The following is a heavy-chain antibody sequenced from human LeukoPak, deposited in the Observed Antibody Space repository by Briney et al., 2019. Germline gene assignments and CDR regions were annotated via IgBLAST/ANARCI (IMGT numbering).Heavy chain of an antibody. D-gene: IGHD3-16*01. J-gene: IGHJ4*02. V-gene: IGHV6-1*01. CDR2: TYYRSKLYY. Sequence: SQTLSLTCALSGDIVSSNSGAWNWIRQSPSRGLEWLGRTYYRSKLYYDYAVSVISRIMIKVDTSKNQFSLQLKSVTPEDTAVYYCARVNLGGHDYWGQGTLVTVSS. CDR1: GDIVSSNSGA. CDR3: ARVNLGGHDY.